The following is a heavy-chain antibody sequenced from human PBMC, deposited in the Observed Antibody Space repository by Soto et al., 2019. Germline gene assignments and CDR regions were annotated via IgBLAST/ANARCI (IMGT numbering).Heavy chain of an antibody. CDR3: ARDTYSGYDFGL. CDR2: IPSRGRP. V-gene: IGHV4-30-4*01. J-gene: IGHJ5*02. CDR1: GASVAGGSYY. Sequence: PSETLSLTCSVSGASVAGGSYYWSWVRQPPGKGLEWIGYIPSRGRPFYNPSLTSRGTISADTSKNQLSLQLTSVTAADTAVYYCARDTYSGYDFGLWGQGNLVTVYS. D-gene: IGHD5-12*01.